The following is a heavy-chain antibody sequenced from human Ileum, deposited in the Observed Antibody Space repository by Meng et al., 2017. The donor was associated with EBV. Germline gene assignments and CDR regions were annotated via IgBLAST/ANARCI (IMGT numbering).Heavy chain of an antibody. J-gene: IGHJ2*01. CDR2: IYNSGST. V-gene: IGHV4-30-4*01. Sequence: VQPEEAGPGLVKPSQTLPLTCTVSGGSISSSNYYWSWIRQPPGKGLEWSGHIYNSGSTYYNPSLKSRITISVDTSKNQFSLKLSSVTAADTAVYYCARGQKGYFDLWGRGTLVTVSS. CDR3: ARGQKGYFDL. CDR1: GGSISSSNYY.